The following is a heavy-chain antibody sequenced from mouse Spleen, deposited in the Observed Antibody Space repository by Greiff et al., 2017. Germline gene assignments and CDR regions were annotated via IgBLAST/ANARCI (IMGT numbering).Heavy chain of an antibody. Sequence: VQLQQSGAELAKPGASVKMSCKASGYTFTSYWMHWVKQRPGQGLEWIGYINPSTGYTEYNQKFKDKATLTADKSSSTAYMQLSSLTSEDSAVYYCARSTGTVDYWGQGTTLTVSS. V-gene: IGHV1-7*01. CDR2: INPSTGYT. D-gene: IGHD4-1*01. CDR3: ARSTGTVDY. J-gene: IGHJ2*01. CDR1: GYTFTSYW.